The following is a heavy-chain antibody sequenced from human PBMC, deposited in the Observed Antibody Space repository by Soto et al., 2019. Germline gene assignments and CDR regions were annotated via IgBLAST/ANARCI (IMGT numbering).Heavy chain of an antibody. Sequence: TLSLTCTVSGGSIRSGDYYWSWIRRTPERGLEWCGYVHYSGNTFYNPSLKSRATISLDTSRNQFSLNLSSVTAADSAVYYCAREIMAADHFDYWGQGALVTVSS. CDR3: AREIMAADHFDY. CDR1: GGSIRSGDYY. CDR2: VHYSGNT. J-gene: IGHJ4*02. V-gene: IGHV4-30-4*01. D-gene: IGHD6-13*01.